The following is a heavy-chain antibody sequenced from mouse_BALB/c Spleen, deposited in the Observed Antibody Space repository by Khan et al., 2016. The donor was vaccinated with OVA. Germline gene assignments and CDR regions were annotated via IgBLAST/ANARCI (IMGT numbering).Heavy chain of an antibody. CDR3: ARSNYGNFAY. D-gene: IGHD2-1*01. Sequence: EVELVESGGGLVKPGGSPKLSCAASGFTFSTYTMSWIRQTPEKRLEWVATISSGGDNTYYPDSVKGRFTISRDNAKNNLHLQMSSLRSEDTALYYCARSNYGNFAYWGQGTLVTVSA. V-gene: IGHV5-9*03. J-gene: IGHJ3*01. CDR1: GFTFSTYT. CDR2: ISSGGDNT.